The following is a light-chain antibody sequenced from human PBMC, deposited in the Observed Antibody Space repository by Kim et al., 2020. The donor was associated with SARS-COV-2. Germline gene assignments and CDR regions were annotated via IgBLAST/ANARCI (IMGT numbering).Light chain of an antibody. V-gene: IGLV3-1*01. Sequence: SVSPGQTASITCSGAKLENEYTYWYQQRPGQSPVLVIYQDTKRPSGIPERFSGSNSGNTATLTISGTQPMDEGDYYCQAWDSISVIFGGGTKLTVL. CDR1: KLENEY. J-gene: IGLJ2*01. CDR2: QDT. CDR3: QAWDSISVI.